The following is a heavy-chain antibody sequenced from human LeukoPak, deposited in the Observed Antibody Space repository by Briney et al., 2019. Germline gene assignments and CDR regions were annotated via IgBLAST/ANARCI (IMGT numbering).Heavy chain of an antibody. D-gene: IGHD6-6*01. CDR1: GGTFSSYA. V-gene: IGHV1-69*06. Sequence: ASVKVSCKASGGTFSSYAISWVRQAPGQGLEWMGGIIPIFGTANYAQKFQGRVTITADKSTSTAYMELSSLRSEDTAVYYCAAFPRGIAARPFDYWGQGTLVTVSS. J-gene: IGHJ4*02. CDR3: AAFPRGIAARPFDY. CDR2: IIPIFGTA.